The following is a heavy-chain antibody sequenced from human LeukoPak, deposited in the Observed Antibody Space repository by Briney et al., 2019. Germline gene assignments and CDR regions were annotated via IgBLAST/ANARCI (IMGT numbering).Heavy chain of an antibody. D-gene: IGHD3-3*02. V-gene: IGHV3-7*01. Sequence: PGGSLRLSCAASGFTFSSHWMSWVRQAPGKGLEWVANIKQDRSEKYYVDSVKGRFTISRDNAKNSLYLQMNSLRAEDTAVYYCARYGPFLEWLSYYYYYYMDVWGKGTTVTVSS. J-gene: IGHJ6*03. CDR3: ARYGPFLEWLSYYYYYYMDV. CDR1: GFTFSSHW. CDR2: IKQDRSEK.